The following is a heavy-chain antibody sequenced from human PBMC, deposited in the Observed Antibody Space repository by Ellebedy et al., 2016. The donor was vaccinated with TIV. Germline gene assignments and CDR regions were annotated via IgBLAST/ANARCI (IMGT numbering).Heavy chain of an antibody. Sequence: GGSLRLSXAASGFTFSSYGMHWVRQAPGKGLEWVAVIWYDGSNKYYADSVKGRFTISRDNSKNTLYLQMNSLRAEDTAVYYCAKDGLVVANFDYWGQGTLVTVSS. CDR1: GFTFSSYG. V-gene: IGHV3-33*06. D-gene: IGHD3-22*01. CDR3: AKDGLVVANFDY. CDR2: IWYDGSNK. J-gene: IGHJ4*02.